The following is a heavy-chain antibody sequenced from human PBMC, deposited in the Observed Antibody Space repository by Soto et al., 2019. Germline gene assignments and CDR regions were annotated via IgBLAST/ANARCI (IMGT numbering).Heavy chain of an antibody. Sequence: QVQLVQSGAEVTKPGSSVKVSCKASGGTFSSYAISWVRQAPGQGLEWMGGIIPIFGTANYAQKFQGRVTITSNESTSATYMELSSLRSEDTAVYYCAQLVPAAKVMWGQGTLVTVSS. D-gene: IGHD2-2*01. V-gene: IGHV1-69*05. CDR1: GGTFSSYA. CDR3: AQLVPAAKVM. J-gene: IGHJ4*02. CDR2: IIPIFGTA.